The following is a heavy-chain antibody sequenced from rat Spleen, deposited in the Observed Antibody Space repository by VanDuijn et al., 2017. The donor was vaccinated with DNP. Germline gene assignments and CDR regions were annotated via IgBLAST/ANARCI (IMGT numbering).Heavy chain of an antibody. Sequence: EVKLVESGGGLVQPGRSLKLSCAASGFNFNDYWMGWVRQAPGKGLERIGEINKDSSTIIYSPSLKDKFSISRDNAQNSLYLQMNELGSEDTAVYYCAKGPNYGGWSDYFDYWGQGVMVTVSS. V-gene: IGHV4-2*01. CDR3: AKGPNYGGWSDYFDY. CDR1: GFNFNDYW. J-gene: IGHJ2*01. D-gene: IGHD1-11*01. CDR2: INKDSSTI.